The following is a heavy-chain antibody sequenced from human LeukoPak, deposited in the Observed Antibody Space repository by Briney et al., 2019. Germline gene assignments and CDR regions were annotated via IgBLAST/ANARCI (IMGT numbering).Heavy chain of an antibody. J-gene: IGHJ6*03. CDR3: ARTHPIQLWLDLYYYYMDV. Sequence: ASVKVSCKASGYTFTSYGISWVRQAPGQGLEWMGWISAYNGNTNYAQKLQGRVTMTTDTSTSTAHMELRSLRSDDTAVYYCARTHPIQLWLDLYYYYMDVWGKGTTVTVSS. CDR2: ISAYNGNT. V-gene: IGHV1-18*01. D-gene: IGHD5-18*01. CDR1: GYTFTSYG.